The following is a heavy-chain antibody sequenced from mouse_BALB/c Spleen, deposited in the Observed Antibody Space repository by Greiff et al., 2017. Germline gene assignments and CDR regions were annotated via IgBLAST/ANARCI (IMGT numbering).Heavy chain of an antibody. Sequence: EVQVVESGGGLVQPGGSLRLSCATSGFTFTDYYMSWVRQPPGKALEWLGFIRNKANGYTTEYSASVKGRFTISRDNSQSILYIQMNTLRAEDSATYYCARDRIHYYFDYWGQGTTLTVSS. CDR3: ARDRIHYYFDY. CDR2: IRNKANGYTT. V-gene: IGHV7-3*02. J-gene: IGHJ2*01. D-gene: IGHD1-2*01. CDR1: GFTFTDYY.